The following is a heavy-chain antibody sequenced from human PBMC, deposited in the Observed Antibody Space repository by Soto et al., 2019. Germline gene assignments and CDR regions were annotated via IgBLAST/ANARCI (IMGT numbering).Heavy chain of an antibody. J-gene: IGHJ5*02. V-gene: IGHV3-23*01. CDR3: ARVLWFGGFDP. CDR2: ISDSGDLK. D-gene: IGHD3-10*01. Sequence: GGPRKLSCSASDFTFSTYAMTWVRQAPGRGLQWVATISDSGDLKFYVDSVRGRFTISRDNSKNQFSLKLSSVTSADTAVYYCARVLWFGGFDPWGQGTLVTVSS. CDR1: DFTFSTYA.